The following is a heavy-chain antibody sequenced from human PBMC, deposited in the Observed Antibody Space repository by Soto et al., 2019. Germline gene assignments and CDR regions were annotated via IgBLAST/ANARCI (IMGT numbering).Heavy chain of an antibody. J-gene: IGHJ4*02. CDR3: ARQGQSSSFRGVFDC. CDR1: RSAFSSYS. CDR2: ISVSSSYI. D-gene: IGHD6-6*01. V-gene: IGHV3-21*04. Sequence: PGGSLRLSCVASRSAFSSYSISWVRQAPGKGLEWVSSISVSSSYIYYAASVKGRFTISRDNNATSVYLQMNSLRADDTAVYYCARQGQSSSFRGVFDCWGQGILVTVSS.